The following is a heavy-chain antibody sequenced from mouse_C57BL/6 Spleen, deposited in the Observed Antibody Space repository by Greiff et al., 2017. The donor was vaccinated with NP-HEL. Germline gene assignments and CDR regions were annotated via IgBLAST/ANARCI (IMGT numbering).Heavy chain of an antibody. J-gene: IGHJ3*01. D-gene: IGHD2-5*01. Sequence: QVQLQQPGAELVMPGASVKLSCKASGYTFTSYWMHWVKQRPGQGLEWIGEIDPSDSYTNYNQKFKGKSTLTVDKSSSTAYMQLSSLTSEDSAVYYCARALSYDSNYGGFAYWGQGTLVTVSA. V-gene: IGHV1-69*01. CDR3: ARALSYDSNYGGFAY. CDR2: IDPSDSYT. CDR1: GYTFTSYW.